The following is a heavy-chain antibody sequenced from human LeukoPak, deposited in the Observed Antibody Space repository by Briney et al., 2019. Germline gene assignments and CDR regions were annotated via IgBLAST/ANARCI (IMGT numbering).Heavy chain of an antibody. J-gene: IGHJ4*02. CDR1: GYTFTSYG. D-gene: IGHD3-16*01. CDR2: ISAYNGNT. V-gene: IGHV1-18*01. Sequence: ASVKVSCKASGYTFTSYGISWVRQAPGQGLEGMGWISAYNGNTNYAQKLQGSVTMTTDTSTSTAYMELRSLSSDDTAVYDCARYRRQITFGESPMDYWGQGTLVTVSS. CDR3: ARYRRQITFGESPMDY.